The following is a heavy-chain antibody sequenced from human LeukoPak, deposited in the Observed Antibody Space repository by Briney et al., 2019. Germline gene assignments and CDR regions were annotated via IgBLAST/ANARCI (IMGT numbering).Heavy chain of an antibody. J-gene: IGHJ6*04. D-gene: IGHD6-13*01. V-gene: IGHV4-31*03. CDR3: AFQTPYSSSFNGMDV. Sequence: PSQTLSLTCTVSGGSISSGGYYWSWIRQHPGKGLEWIGYIYYSGSTYYNPSLKSRVTISVDTSKNQFSLKLISVTAAYTAVYYCAFQTPYSSSFNGMDVWGKGTTVTVSS. CDR1: GGSISSGGYY. CDR2: IYYSGST.